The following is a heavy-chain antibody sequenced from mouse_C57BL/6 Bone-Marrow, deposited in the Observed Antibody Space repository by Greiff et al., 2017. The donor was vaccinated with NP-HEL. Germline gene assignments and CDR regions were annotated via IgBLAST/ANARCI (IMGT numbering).Heavy chain of an antibody. V-gene: IGHV1-74*01. Sequence: QVQLKQPGAELVKPGASVKVSCKASGYTFTSYWMHWVKQRPGQGLEWIGRIHPSDSDTNYNQKFKGKATLTVDKSSSTAYMQLSSLTSEDSAVYYCAIPPCSRYAMDYWGQGTSVTVSS. CDR1: GYTFTSYW. CDR3: AIPPCSRYAMDY. D-gene: IGHD1-1*01. J-gene: IGHJ4*01. CDR2: IHPSDSDT.